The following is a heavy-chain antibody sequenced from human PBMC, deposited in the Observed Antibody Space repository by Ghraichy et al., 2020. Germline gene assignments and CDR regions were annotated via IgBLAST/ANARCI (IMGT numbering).Heavy chain of an antibody. CDR3: SRGGGDYYDSSRFGDS. J-gene: IGHJ4*02. Sequence: ASVKVSCKTSGYTFANYGINWVRQAPGQGLEWMGWVSAYNGKTNYAQQLQGRVTMTTDTSTSTVNMELRSLRSDDTAVYYCSRGGGDYYDSSRFGDSWGQGTLVTVSS. CDR1: GYTFANYG. D-gene: IGHD3-22*01. CDR2: VSAYNGKT. V-gene: IGHV1-18*01.